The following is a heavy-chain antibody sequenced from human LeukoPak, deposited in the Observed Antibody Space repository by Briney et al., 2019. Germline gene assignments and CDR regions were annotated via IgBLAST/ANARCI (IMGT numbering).Heavy chain of an antibody. V-gene: IGHV1-8*01. Sequence: ASVKVSCKASGYTFTSYDINWVRQATGQGLEWLGWMNPSNGNTGYAQKFQDRVTMTRNTSISTAYMELSSLRSEDTAVYYCVDYGGNSRSYWGQGTLVTVSS. J-gene: IGHJ4*02. CDR2: MNPSNGNT. CDR1: GYTFTSYD. D-gene: IGHD4-23*01. CDR3: VDYGGNSRSY.